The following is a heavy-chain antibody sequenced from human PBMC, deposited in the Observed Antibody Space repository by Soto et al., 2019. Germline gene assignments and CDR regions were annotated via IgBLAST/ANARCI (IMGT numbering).Heavy chain of an antibody. J-gene: IGHJ6*02. V-gene: IGHV3-7*03. D-gene: IGHD3-10*01. CDR2: IKQDGSET. CDR1: GFDFSNYY. CDR3: ARDSDYGSGYYGLDV. Sequence: PGGSLRLSCAASGFDFSNYYVNWVRQAPGKGLEWVANIKQDGSETYYMASERGRFTISRDNAKKSVYLQINSLRAEDTAVYFCARDSDYGSGYYGLDVWGQGTTVTVSS.